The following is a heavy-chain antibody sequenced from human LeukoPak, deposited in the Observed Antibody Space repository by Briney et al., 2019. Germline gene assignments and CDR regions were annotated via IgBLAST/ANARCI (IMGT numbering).Heavy chain of an antibody. CDR1: GFTFSNYA. CDR2: ISYDGSHK. Sequence: QTGGSLILSCAASGFTFSNYAMHWVRQVPGKGLGWVAVISYDGSHKYYPDSVKGRFTISRDNSKNTLYLQMSSLRPEDTAIYYCAKDRDTISIYYFYGMDVWGQGTTVTVSS. V-gene: IGHV3-30*04. D-gene: IGHD5-18*01. CDR3: AKDRDTISIYYFYGMDV. J-gene: IGHJ6*02.